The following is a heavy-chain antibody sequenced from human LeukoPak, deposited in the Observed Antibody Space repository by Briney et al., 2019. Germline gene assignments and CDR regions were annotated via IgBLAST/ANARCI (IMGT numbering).Heavy chain of an antibody. Sequence: PGGSLRLSCAASGFIFSSYSMNWVRQAPGKGLVWVSRINSDGSSTNYADSVKGRFTISRDNAKNTLHLQMNSLRAEDTAVYYCARGARGSGTASDYWDQGTLVTVSS. CDR2: INSDGSST. J-gene: IGHJ4*02. D-gene: IGHD3-10*01. CDR1: GFIFSSYS. CDR3: ARGARGSGTASDY. V-gene: IGHV3-74*01.